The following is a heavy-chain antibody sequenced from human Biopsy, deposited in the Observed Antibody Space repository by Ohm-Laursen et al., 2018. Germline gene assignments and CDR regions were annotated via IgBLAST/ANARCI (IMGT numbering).Heavy chain of an antibody. V-gene: IGHV3-48*03. CDR2: IYGGGSPV. J-gene: IGHJ3*01. CDR1: GFAFNLYE. CDR3: ARLNSGTYDASDL. D-gene: IGHD1-26*01. Sequence: SLRLSCTAPGFAFNLYEMNWVRQAPGKGMEWISYIYGGGSPVSYADSVKGRFTISRDNAQNSLYPHMNSLRAEDTAVYYCARLNSGTYDASDLWGQGTMVIVSS.